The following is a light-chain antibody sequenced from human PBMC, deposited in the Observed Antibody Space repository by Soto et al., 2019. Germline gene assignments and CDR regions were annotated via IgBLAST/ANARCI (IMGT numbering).Light chain of an antibody. Sequence: DIQISQNQSSLSVSVGDRVTITCRASQSISTHLNWYQHKPGKAPNLLIHAASNLQTGVPSRFSGSGSGTDFTLTISSLQPEDFATYYCQQSYIAPRTFGQGTKVDI. V-gene: IGKV1-39*01. J-gene: IGKJ1*01. CDR3: QQSYIAPRT. CDR1: QSISTH. CDR2: AAS.